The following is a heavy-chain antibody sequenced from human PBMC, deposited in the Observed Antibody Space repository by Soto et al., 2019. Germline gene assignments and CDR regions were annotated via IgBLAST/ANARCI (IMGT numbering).Heavy chain of an antibody. V-gene: IGHV1-46*03. Sequence: ASVKVSCKASVYTFTSYYMHWVRQAPGQRLEWMGIINPSGGSTSYAQKFQGRVTMTKDTSTGTVYMELSSLRSEDTAVYYWARARGPRIQPYLDYWGQGTMVTVSS. J-gene: IGHJ4*02. CDR3: ARARGPRIQPYLDY. D-gene: IGHD5-18*01. CDR2: INPSGGST. CDR1: VYTFTSYY.